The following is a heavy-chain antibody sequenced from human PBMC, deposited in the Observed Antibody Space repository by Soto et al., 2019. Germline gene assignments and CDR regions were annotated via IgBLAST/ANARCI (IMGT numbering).Heavy chain of an antibody. CDR1: GFTFSSYW. CDR3: AGALYEFLSGYYFEF. CDR2: INSDGSST. V-gene: IGHV3-74*01. Sequence: GGSLRLSCAASGFTFSSYWMHWVRQAPGKGLVWVSRINSDGSSTSYADSVKGRFTISRDNAKNTLYLQMNSLRAEDTAVYYCAGALYEFLSGYYFEFWGQGVLVTVSS. J-gene: IGHJ4*02. D-gene: IGHD3-3*01.